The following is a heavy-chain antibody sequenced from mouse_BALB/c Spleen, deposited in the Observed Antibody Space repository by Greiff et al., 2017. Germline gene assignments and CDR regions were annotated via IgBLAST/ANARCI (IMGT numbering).Heavy chain of an antibody. D-gene: IGHD2-3*01. V-gene: IGHV5-6-5*01. CDR1: GFTFSSYA. J-gene: IGHJ3*01. Sequence: EVKVEESGGGLVKPGGSLKLSCAASGFTFSSYAMSWVRQTPEKRLEWVASISSGGSTYYPDSVKGRFTISRDNARNILYLQMSSLRSEDTAMYYCARGRGYDGSLFAYWGQGTLVTVSA. CDR2: ISSGGST. CDR3: ARGRGYDGSLFAY.